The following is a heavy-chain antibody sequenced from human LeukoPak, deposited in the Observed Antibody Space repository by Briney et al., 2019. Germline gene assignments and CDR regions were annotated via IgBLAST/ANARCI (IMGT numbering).Heavy chain of an antibody. Sequence: ASVKVSCKASGYTFTSYDINWVRQATGQGLEWMGWMNPNSGNTGYAQKFRGRVTMTRNTSISTAYMELSSLRSEDTAVYYCARARVAGNNWFDPWGQGTLVTVSS. V-gene: IGHV1-8*01. J-gene: IGHJ5*02. D-gene: IGHD6-19*01. CDR3: ARARVAGNNWFDP. CDR1: GYTFTSYD. CDR2: MNPNSGNT.